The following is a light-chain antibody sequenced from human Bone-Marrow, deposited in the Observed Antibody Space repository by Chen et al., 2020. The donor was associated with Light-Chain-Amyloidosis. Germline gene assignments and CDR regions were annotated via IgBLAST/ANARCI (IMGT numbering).Light chain of an antibody. CDR3: QSYQGSSQGV. CDR1: SGSIATNY. J-gene: IGLJ3*02. Sequence: NFMLTQLHSFWESPAKTVHISYTRSSGSIATNYVQWYQQRPSSSPTTVIYEDYQRPSGVPDRFSGSIDRSSNSASLTISGLKTEDEADYYCQSYQGSSQGVFGGGTKLTVL. CDR2: EDY. V-gene: IGLV6-57*01.